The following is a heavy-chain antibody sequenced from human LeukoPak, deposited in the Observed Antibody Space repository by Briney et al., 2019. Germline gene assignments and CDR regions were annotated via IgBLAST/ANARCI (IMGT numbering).Heavy chain of an antibody. J-gene: IGHJ4*02. CDR2: ISYDGSNK. Sequence: PGRSLRLSCAASGFTFSSYAMHWVRQAPGKGLEWVAVISYDGSNKYYADSVKGRFTISRDNSKNTLYLRMNSLRAEDTAIYYCTKNQILDDTGSWYTYWGQGTLVTVSS. V-gene: IGHV3-30*04. CDR1: GFTFSSYA. CDR3: TKNQILDDTGSWYTY. D-gene: IGHD6-13*01.